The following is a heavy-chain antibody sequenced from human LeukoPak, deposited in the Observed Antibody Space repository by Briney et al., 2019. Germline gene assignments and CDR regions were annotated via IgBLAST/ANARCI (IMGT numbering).Heavy chain of an antibody. V-gene: IGHV4-34*01. J-gene: IGHJ3*02. CDR2: INHSGST. Sequence: SETLSLTCAVYGGSFSGYYWSWIRLPPGKGLEWIGEINHSGSTNYNPSLKSRVTISVDTSKNQFSLKLSSVTAADTAVYYCARGIWSGYYRAFDIWGQGTMVTVSS. D-gene: IGHD3-3*01. CDR1: GGSFSGYY. CDR3: ARGIWSGYYRAFDI.